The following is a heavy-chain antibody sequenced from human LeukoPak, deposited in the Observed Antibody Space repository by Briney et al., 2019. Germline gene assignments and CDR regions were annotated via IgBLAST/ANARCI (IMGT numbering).Heavy chain of an antibody. CDR3: ARGVSEAPKEIRYYFDY. V-gene: IGHV1-69*13. CDR2: IIPIFGTA. CDR1: GGTFSSYA. J-gene: IGHJ4*02. D-gene: IGHD5/OR15-5a*01. Sequence: SVKVSCKASGGTFSSYAISWVRQAPGQGLEWMGGIIPIFGTANYAQKFQGRVTITADESTSTAYMELSSLRSEDTAVYYCARGVSEAPKEIRYYFDYWGRGTLVTVSS.